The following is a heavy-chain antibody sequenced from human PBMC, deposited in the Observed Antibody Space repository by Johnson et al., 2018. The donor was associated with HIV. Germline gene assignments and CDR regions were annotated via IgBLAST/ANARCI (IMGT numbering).Heavy chain of an antibody. D-gene: IGHD1-26*01. Sequence: VQLVESGGGLVQPGGSLRLSCAASGFTFSTYWMHWVRQAPGKGLVWVANIKQDGSEKYYVDSVQGRFTISRDNAKNSLYLQMTGLRPEDTAVYYCTTPYSGTRPDLDAFDIWGQGTMVTVSS. V-gene: IGHV3-7*03. CDR3: TTPYSGTRPDLDAFDI. CDR2: IKQDGSEK. CDR1: GFTFSTYW. J-gene: IGHJ3*02.